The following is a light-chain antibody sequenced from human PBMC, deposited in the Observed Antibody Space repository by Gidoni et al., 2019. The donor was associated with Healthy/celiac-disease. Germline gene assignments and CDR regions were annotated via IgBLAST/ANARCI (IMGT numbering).Light chain of an antibody. CDR1: QSVSSN. V-gene: IGKV3-15*01. CDR3: QQYNNWPPGYS. CDR2: GAS. J-gene: IGKJ2*03. Sequence: EIVITPSPATLSVSPGERATLSCRASQSVSSNLAWYQQNPGQAPRLLIYGASTRATGIPARFSGSGSGTEFTLTISSLQSEDFAVYYCQQYNNWPPGYSFGQXTKLEIK.